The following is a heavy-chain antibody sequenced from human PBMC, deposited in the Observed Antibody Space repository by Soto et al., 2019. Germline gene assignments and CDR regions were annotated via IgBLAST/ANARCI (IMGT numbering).Heavy chain of an antibody. J-gene: IGHJ5*02. V-gene: IGHV3-23*01. CDR1: GFTFSSYA. CDR2: ISGSGGST. D-gene: IGHD1-1*01. Sequence: GGSLRLSCAASGFTFSSYAMSWVRQAPGKGLEWVSAISGSGGSTYYADSVKGRFTISRDNSKNTLYLQMNSLRTEDTAVYYCAKDRQLLSWFDPWGQGTLVTVSS. CDR3: AKDRQLLSWFDP.